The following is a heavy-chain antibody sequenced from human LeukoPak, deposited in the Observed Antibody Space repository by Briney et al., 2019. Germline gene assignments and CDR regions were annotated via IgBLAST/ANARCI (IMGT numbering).Heavy chain of an antibody. V-gene: IGHV3-21*01. CDR2: ISSSSSYI. CDR1: GFTFSSYS. Sequence: GGSLRLSCAASGFTFSSYSMNWVRQAPGKGLEWVSSISSSSSYIYYADSVKGRFTISRDNAKNSLYLQMNSLRAEDTAVYYCARDFRGSSWPGSPPGGLYYFDYWGQGTLVTVSS. CDR3: ARDFRGSSWPGSPPGGLYYFDY. D-gene: IGHD6-13*01. J-gene: IGHJ4*02.